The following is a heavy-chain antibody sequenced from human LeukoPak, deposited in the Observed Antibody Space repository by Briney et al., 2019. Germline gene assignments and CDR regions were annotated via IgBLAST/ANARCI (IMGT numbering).Heavy chain of an antibody. CDR1: GGSISRYY. V-gene: IGHV4-59*01. Sequence: SETLSLTCTVSGGSISRYYWSWIRQPPGKGLEWIGYIYYSGSTNYNPSLKSRVTISVDTSKNQFSLKLSSVTAADTAVYYCARGGQLLLPYYFDYWGQGTLVTVSS. CDR3: ARGGQLLLPYYFDY. J-gene: IGHJ4*02. D-gene: IGHD2-2*01. CDR2: IYYSGST.